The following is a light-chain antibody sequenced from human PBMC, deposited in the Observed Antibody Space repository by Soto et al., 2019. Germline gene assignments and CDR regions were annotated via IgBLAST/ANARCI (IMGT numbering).Light chain of an antibody. CDR1: SSNIGSNY. V-gene: IGLV1-47*01. J-gene: IGLJ2*01. CDR3: SAWDDSLSGPVV. Sequence: QSVLTQPPSASGTPGQRVTISCSGSSSNIGSNYVYWYQQLPGTAPKLLIYRNNQRPSGVPDRFSGSKSATSASLAISGLRSEDDADYYCSAWDDSLSGPVVFGGGTKVTVL. CDR2: RNN.